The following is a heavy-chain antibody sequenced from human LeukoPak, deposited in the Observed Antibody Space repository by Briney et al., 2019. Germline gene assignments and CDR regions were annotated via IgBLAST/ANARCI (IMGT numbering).Heavy chain of an antibody. J-gene: IGHJ4*02. CDR3: AKFQTLLYSSSFDY. Sequence: PGGSLRLSCAVSGFTFSEYAMSWVRQAPGKGLEWVSSISGSGGSTYYADSMKGRFTISRDNSKNTLYLQMNSLRAEDTAVYYCAKFQTLLYSSSFDYWGQGTLVTVSS. CDR2: ISGSGGST. D-gene: IGHD2-8*01. V-gene: IGHV3-23*01. CDR1: GFTFSEYA.